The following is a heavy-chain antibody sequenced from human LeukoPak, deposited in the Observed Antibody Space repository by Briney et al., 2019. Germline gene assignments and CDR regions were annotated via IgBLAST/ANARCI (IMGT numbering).Heavy chain of an antibody. D-gene: IGHD3-22*01. CDR1: GYSISSGYY. Sequence: SETLSLTCTVSGYSISSGYYWGWIRQPPGKGLEWIGSIYHSGSTYYNPSLKSRVTISVDTSKNQFSLKLSSVTAADTAVYYCARTPITYYYDSSGPGAFDIWGQGTMVTVSS. J-gene: IGHJ3*02. CDR3: ARTPITYYYDSSGPGAFDI. CDR2: IYHSGST. V-gene: IGHV4-38-2*02.